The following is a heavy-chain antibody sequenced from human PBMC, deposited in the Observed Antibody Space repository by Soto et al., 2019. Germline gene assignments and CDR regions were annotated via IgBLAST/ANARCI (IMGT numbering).Heavy chain of an antibody. Sequence: ASVKVSCKVSGYTLTELSMHWVRQAPGKGLEWMGGFDPEDGETIYAQKFQGRVTMTEDTSTDTAYMELSSLRSEDTAVYYCATARPSVVVPAAGWVYWGQGTLVTVSS. CDR2: FDPEDGET. D-gene: IGHD2-2*01. J-gene: IGHJ4*02. V-gene: IGHV1-24*01. CDR1: GYTLTELS. CDR3: ATARPSVVVPAAGWVY.